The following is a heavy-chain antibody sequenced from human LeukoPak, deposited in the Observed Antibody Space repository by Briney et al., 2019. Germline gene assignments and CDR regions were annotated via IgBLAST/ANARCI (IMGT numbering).Heavy chain of an antibody. CDR1: GGSISSGSYY. V-gene: IGHV4-61*02. CDR3: ARQTDYYGSGSLS. J-gene: IGHJ4*02. CDR2: IYTSGST. D-gene: IGHD3-10*01. Sequence: SETLSLTCTVSGGSISSGSYYWSRIRQPAGKGLEWIGRIYTSGSTNYNPSLKSRVTISVDTSKNQFSLKLSSVTAADTAVYYCARQTDYYGSGSLSWGQGTLVTVSS.